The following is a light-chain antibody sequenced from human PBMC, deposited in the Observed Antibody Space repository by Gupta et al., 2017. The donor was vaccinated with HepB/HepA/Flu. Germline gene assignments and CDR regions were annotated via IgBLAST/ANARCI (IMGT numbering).Light chain of an antibody. CDR3: MQALQTPLT. CDR1: QSLLHSNGYNY. V-gene: IGKV2-28*01. J-gene: IGKJ4*01. CDR2: LGS. Sequence: IVMTQSPLSLPVTSGEPASISCRPSQSLLHSNGYNYLDWYLQKPGQSPQLLIYLGSNRASGVPDRFSGSGSGTDFTLKISRVEAEDVGVYYCMQALQTPLTFGGGTKVEIK.